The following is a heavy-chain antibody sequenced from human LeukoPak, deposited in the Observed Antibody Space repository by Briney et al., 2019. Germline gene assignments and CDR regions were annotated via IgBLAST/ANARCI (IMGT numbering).Heavy chain of an antibody. V-gene: IGHV1-69*10. Sequence: SVKVSCKASGGTFNNSAISWVRQAPGQGLEWMGRIIPILGIPNYTQKFQGRVTITADTSTSTAFMELSGLRSEDTAVYYCAQRLSWLDPWGQGTLVTVSS. J-gene: IGHJ5*02. CDR2: IIPILGIP. CDR1: GGTFNNSA. CDR3: AQRLSWLDP. D-gene: IGHD4-17*01.